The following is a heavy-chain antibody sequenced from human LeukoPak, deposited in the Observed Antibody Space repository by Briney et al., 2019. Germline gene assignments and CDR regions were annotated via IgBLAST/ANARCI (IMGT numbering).Heavy chain of an antibody. D-gene: IGHD3-22*01. Sequence: GGSLRLSREASGFVFGHSWMSWVRQAPGKGLEWAANINLDGSEINYLDSLTGRLTISRDNAKDSLYLQMNGLRAEDAAVYFCVRDRGYSTFDYWGQGTLVTVSS. CDR2: INLDGSEI. CDR3: VRDRGYSTFDY. V-gene: IGHV3-7*03. J-gene: IGHJ4*02. CDR1: GFVFGHSW.